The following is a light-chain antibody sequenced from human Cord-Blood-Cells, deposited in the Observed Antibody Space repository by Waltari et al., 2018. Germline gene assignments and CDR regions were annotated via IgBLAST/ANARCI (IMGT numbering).Light chain of an antibody. CDR1: SSAVCGYNY. CDR3: SSYAGSNNYV. CDR2: EVS. J-gene: IGLJ1*01. Sequence: QSALTQPPSASGSPGQSVTISCTGTSSAVCGYNYVSWYQQHPGKAPKLMIYEVSKRPSGVPDRFSGSKSGNTASLTVSGLQAEDEADYYCSSYAGSNNYVFGTGTKVTVL. V-gene: IGLV2-8*01.